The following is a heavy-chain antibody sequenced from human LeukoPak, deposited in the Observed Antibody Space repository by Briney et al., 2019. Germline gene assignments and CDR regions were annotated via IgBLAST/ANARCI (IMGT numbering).Heavy chain of an antibody. CDR3: ARRSQYSSSWNPFDY. CDR2: ISWNSGSI. CDR1: GFTFDDYA. Sequence: GGSLRLSCAASGFTFDDYAMHWVRQAPGKGLEWVSGISWNSGSIGYADSVKGRFTISRDNAKNSLYLQMNSLRAEDTAVYYCARRSQYSSSWNPFDYWGQGTLVTVSS. D-gene: IGHD6-13*01. V-gene: IGHV3-9*01. J-gene: IGHJ4*02.